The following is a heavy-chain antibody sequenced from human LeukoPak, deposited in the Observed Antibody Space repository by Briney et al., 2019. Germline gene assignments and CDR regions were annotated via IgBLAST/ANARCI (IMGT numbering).Heavy chain of an antibody. D-gene: IGHD1-26*01. V-gene: IGHV4-59*01. J-gene: IGHJ4*02. CDR2: IYYSGST. CDR1: GGSISSYY. CDR3: ARGGSYLGHCDY. Sequence: SETLSLTCTVSGGSISSYYWSWVRQPPGKGLEWIGYIYYSGSTNYNPSLKSRVTISVDTSKNQFSLKLSSVTAADTAVYYCARGGSYLGHCDYWGQGSLVTVSS.